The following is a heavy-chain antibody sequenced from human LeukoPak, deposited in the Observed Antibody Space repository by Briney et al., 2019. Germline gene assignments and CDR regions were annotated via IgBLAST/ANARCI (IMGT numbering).Heavy chain of an antibody. J-gene: IGHJ4*02. CDR1: GYTLTELS. V-gene: IGHV1-24*01. CDR2: FDPEDGET. CDR3: ATALVVVAARTFDY. D-gene: IGHD2-15*01. Sequence: ASVKVSCEVSGYTLTELSMQWVRQAPGKGGEWMGGFDPEDGETIYAQKFQGRVTMTEDTSTDTAYMELSSLRSEDTAVYYCATALVVVAARTFDYWGQGTLVTVSS.